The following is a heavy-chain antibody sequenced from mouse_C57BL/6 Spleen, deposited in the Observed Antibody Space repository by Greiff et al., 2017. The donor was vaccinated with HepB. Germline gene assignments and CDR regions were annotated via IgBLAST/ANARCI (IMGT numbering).Heavy chain of an antibody. CDR3: ARLITAEDY. J-gene: IGHJ4*01. D-gene: IGHD2-4*01. CDR2: ISSGGSYT. CDR1: GFTFSSYG. V-gene: IGHV5-6*01. Sequence: EVQLQESGGDLVKPGGSLKLSCAASGFTFSSYGMSWVRQTPDKRLEWVATISSGGSYTYYPDSVKGRFTISRDNAKNTLYLQMSSLKSEDTAMYYCARLITAEDYWGQGTSVTVSS.